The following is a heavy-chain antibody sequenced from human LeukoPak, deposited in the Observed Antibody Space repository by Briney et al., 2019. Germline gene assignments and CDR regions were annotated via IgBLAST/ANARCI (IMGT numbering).Heavy chain of an antibody. J-gene: IGHJ4*02. CDR3: ARDDGDVVVVPAAIGD. CDR2: ISSSSNYV. V-gene: IGHV3-21*01. CDR1: GFTFSTYS. D-gene: IGHD2-2*01. Sequence: KPGGSLRLSCAASGFTFSTYSMNWVRQAPGKGREWVSSISSSSNYVYYADSVKGRFTISRDNAKNSLYLQMNSLRAEDTAVYFCARDDGDVVVVPAAIGDWGQGPLVTVSS.